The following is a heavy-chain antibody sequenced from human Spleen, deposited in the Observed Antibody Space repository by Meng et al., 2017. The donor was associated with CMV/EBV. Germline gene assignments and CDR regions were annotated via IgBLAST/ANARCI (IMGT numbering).Heavy chain of an antibody. J-gene: IGHJ4*02. CDR2: ISSSAISI. V-gene: IGHV3-11*04. Sequence: GESLKISCAVSGFTFSDYYMSWIRQAPGKGLEWISYISSSAISISYADSVKGRFTISRDNAKNSLYLQMNSLRAEDTAVYYCARSAYSSSSDFDYWGQGTLVTVSS. CDR1: GFTFSDYY. D-gene: IGHD6-6*01. CDR3: ARSAYSSSSDFDY.